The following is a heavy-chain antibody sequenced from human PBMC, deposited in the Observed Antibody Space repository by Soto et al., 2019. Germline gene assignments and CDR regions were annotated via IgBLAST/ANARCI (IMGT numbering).Heavy chain of an antibody. CDR1: GFTFSNYW. CDR2: VNPAGSST. D-gene: IGHD1-26*01. J-gene: IGHJ4*02. CDR3: AREWGQSVAPIDY. Sequence: GGSLRLSCEASGFTFSNYWMHWVRQAPGTGLLWVARVNPAGSSTDCADSVRGRFTISRDNAKNTIYLQMNSLRVDDTAVYYCAREWGQSVAPIDYRGQGTLVTVSS. V-gene: IGHV3-74*01.